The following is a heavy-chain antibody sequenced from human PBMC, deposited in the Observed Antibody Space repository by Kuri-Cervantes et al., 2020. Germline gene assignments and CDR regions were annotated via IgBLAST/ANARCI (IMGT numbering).Heavy chain of an antibody. CDR2: IVVGSGNT. J-gene: IGHJ5*02. V-gene: IGHV1-58*02. CDR3: ARGGDGDGYSSSYNWFDP. Sequence: SVKVSCKASGYTFTSYGISWVRQAPGQGLEWIGWIVVGSGNTNYAQKFQERVTITRDMSTSTAYMELSSLRSEDTAVYYCARGGDGDGYSSSYNWFDPWGQGTLVTVSS. D-gene: IGHD6-13*01. CDR1: GYTFTSYG.